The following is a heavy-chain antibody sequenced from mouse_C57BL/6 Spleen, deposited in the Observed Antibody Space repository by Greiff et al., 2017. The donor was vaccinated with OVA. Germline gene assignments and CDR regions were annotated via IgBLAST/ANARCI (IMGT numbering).Heavy chain of an antibody. Sequence: VKLQQSGAELVRPGTSVKVSCKASGYAFTNYLIEWVKQRPGQGLEWIGVINPGSGGTNYNEKFKGKATLTADKSSSTAYMQLSSLTSEDAAVYFCARNYGSSPFAYWGQGTLVTVAA. CDR3: ARNYGSSPFAY. CDR1: GYAFTNYL. CDR2: INPGSGGT. J-gene: IGHJ3*01. V-gene: IGHV1-54*01. D-gene: IGHD1-1*01.